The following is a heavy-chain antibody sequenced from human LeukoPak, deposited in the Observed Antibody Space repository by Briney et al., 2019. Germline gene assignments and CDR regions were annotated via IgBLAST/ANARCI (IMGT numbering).Heavy chain of an antibody. CDR2: ISSDGSST. CDR3: ARDLSDSWSGWEYYFDY. J-gene: IGHJ4*02. V-gene: IGHV3-74*01. Sequence: QTGGSLRLSCAASGFTFSSYWMHWVRQAPGKGLVWVSRISSDGSSTSYADSVKGRFTISRDNAKSTLYLQMNSLRAEDTAVYYCARDLSDSWSGWEYYFDYWGQGTLVTVSS. D-gene: IGHD3-3*01. CDR1: GFTFSSYW.